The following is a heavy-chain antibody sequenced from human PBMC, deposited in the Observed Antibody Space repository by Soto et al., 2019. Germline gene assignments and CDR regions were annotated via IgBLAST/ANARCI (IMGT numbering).Heavy chain of an antibody. Sequence: PGGSLILYCSASGFTYSSYSMNWVRHSPGTGLEWVSSISSSSSYIYYADSVKGRFTISRDNAKNSLYLQMNSLRAEDTAVYYCARDGCSGGSCSPYFGYWGQGTLVTVSS. CDR2: ISSSSSYI. D-gene: IGHD2-15*01. V-gene: IGHV3-21*01. CDR3: ARDGCSGGSCSPYFGY. J-gene: IGHJ4*02. CDR1: GFTYSSYS.